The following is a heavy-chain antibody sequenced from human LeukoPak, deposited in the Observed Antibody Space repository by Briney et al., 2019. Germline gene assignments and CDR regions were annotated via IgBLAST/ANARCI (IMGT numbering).Heavy chain of an antibody. CDR3: ARMLVSASTLDI. D-gene: IGHD6-13*01. CDR2: INHSGST. V-gene: IGHV4-34*01. CDR1: GGSFSDYY. J-gene: IGHJ3*02. Sequence: KASETQSLTCAVYGGSFSDYYWTWIRQPPGKGLEWIGEINHSGSTNYNPSLKSRVTISLDTSKNQFSLKLSSATAADTAVYYCARMLVSASTLDIWGRGTMVTVSS.